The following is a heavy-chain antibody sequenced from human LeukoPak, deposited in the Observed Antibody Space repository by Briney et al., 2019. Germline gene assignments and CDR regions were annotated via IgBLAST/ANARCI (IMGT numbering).Heavy chain of an antibody. J-gene: IGHJ4*02. Sequence: GGSLRLSCAASGFTFSDYYMSWIRQAPGKGLEWVSYISSSGSTIYYADSVKGRFTISRGNAKNSLYLQMNSLRAEDTAVYYCARDVFEDAGTTSFDYWGQGTLVTVSS. CDR1: GFTFSDYY. V-gene: IGHV3-11*01. D-gene: IGHD1-1*01. CDR2: ISSSGSTI. CDR3: ARDVFEDAGTTSFDY.